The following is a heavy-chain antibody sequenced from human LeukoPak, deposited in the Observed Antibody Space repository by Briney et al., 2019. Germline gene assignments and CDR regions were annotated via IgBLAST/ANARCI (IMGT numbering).Heavy chain of an antibody. Sequence: SVKVSCKASGGTFSSYAISWVRQAPGQGLEWMGRIIPIFGTANYAQKFQGRVTITTDESTSTAYMELSSLRSGDTAVYYCARDQVDGYNFDYWGQGTLVTVSS. CDR2: IIPIFGTA. CDR1: GGTFSSYA. J-gene: IGHJ4*02. V-gene: IGHV1-69*05. CDR3: ARDQVDGYNFDY. D-gene: IGHD5-24*01.